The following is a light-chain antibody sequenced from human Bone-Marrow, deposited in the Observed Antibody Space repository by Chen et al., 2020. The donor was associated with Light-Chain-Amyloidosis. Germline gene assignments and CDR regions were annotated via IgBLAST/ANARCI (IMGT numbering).Light chain of an antibody. V-gene: IGLV1-40*01. J-gene: IGLJ2*01. CDR2: GNS. CDR1: SSNIGAGYD. CDR3: QSYDSPHVV. Sequence: QSVLTQPPSVSGAPGQRVTISCTGSSSNIGAGYDVHWYQQLPGTAPKLLIYGNSNRPSGVPDRFSGSKSGTSASLAITGLQAEEEADYYCQSYDSPHVVFGGGTKLTVL.